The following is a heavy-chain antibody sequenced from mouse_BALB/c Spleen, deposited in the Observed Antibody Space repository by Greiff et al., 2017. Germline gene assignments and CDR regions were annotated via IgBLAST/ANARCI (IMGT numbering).Heavy chain of an antibody. CDR3: TRPGAMDY. Sequence: VKLVESGAELVKPGASVKLSCKASGYTFTSYYMYWVKQRPGQGLEWIGEINPSNGGTNFNEKFKSKATLTVDKSSSTAYMQLSSLTSEDSAVYYCTRPGAMDYWGQGTSVTVSS. J-gene: IGHJ4*01. CDR2: INPSNGGT. CDR1: GYTFTSYY. V-gene: IGHV1S81*02.